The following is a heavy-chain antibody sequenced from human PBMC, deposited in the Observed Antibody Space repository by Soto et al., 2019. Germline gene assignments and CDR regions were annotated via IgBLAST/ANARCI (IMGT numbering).Heavy chain of an antibody. D-gene: IGHD6-19*01. CDR1: GFTFSNCA. Sequence: HPGGSLRLSCEASGFTFSNCAMSWVRQAPGKGLEWVSGISGTGRSTFYADSVNDRFTISRDNSKNVVHLQMNSLRAEDTAVYYCAKGNTSGWYFFDYWGQGTLVTVSS. V-gene: IGHV3-23*01. J-gene: IGHJ4*02. CDR2: ISGTGRST. CDR3: AKGNTSGWYFFDY.